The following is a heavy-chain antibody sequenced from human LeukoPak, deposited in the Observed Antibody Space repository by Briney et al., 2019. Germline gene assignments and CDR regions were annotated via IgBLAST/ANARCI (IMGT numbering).Heavy chain of an antibody. CDR3: AKDPLVPGYSSSWYGAFDI. Sequence: GGSLRLSCAASGFTFSSYAMSWVRQAPGKGLEWVSAISGSGGSTHYADSVKGRFNISRDNFKNTLYLQMNSLRAEDTGVYYCAKDPLVPGYSSSWYGAFDIWGQGTMVTVSS. D-gene: IGHD6-13*01. J-gene: IGHJ3*02. CDR1: GFTFSSYA. CDR2: ISGSGGST. V-gene: IGHV3-23*01.